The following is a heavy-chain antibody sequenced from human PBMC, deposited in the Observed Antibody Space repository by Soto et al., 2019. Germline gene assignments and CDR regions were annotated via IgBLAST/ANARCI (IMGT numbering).Heavy chain of an antibody. CDR2: MNPNSGNT. J-gene: IGHJ6*02. D-gene: IGHD2-2*01. V-gene: IGHV1-8*01. Sequence: ASVKVSCKASGYTFTSYDINWVRQATGQGLEWMGWMNPNSGNTGYAQKFQGRVTMTRNTSISTAYMELSSLRSEDTAVYYCAREDIVLVPAAAWEYYYGMAVWGQGTTVTVSS. CDR3: AREDIVLVPAAAWEYYYGMAV. CDR1: GYTFTSYD.